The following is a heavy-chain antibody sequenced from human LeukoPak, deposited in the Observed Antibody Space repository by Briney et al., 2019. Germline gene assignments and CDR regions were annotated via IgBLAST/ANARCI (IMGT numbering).Heavy chain of an antibody. J-gene: IGHJ4*02. CDR1: GFTFSSYW. V-gene: IGHV3-7*05. CDR2: IKQDGSEK. CDR3: ARDVKSSSPGGVDY. Sequence: GGSLRLSCAASGFTFSSYWMSWVRQAPGKGLEWVANIKQDGSEKYYVDSVKGRFTISRDNAKNSLYLQMNSLRAEDTAVYYCARDVKSSSPGGVDYWGQGTLVTVSS. D-gene: IGHD6-6*01.